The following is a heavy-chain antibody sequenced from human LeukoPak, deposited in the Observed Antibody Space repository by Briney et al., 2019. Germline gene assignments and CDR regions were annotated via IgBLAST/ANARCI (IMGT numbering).Heavy chain of an antibody. D-gene: IGHD3-10*01. Sequence: SSETLSLTCTVSGGSISIHYLSWLRQPPGKGLEWIGYIYYSDSTNYNPSLKSRVTISVDTSKNQFSLKMSSVTAADTAVYYCARHSYGSYSYFDLWGRGTLVTVSS. CDR3: ARHSYGSYSYFDL. CDR2: IYYSDST. J-gene: IGHJ2*01. V-gene: IGHV4-59*08. CDR1: GGSISIHY.